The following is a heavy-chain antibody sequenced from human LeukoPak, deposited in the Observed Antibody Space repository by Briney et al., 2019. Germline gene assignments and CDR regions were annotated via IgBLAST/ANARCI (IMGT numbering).Heavy chain of an antibody. CDR3: ARHGGLQAFYI. V-gene: IGHV4-59*08. J-gene: IGHJ3*02. CDR1: GGTMCSYY. Sequence: SETLTLTCTVAGGTMCSYYWIWIRQPPGKGLEWIGCIYYSGSTNYNPSLKSRVTLSVDTSKNQFSLKLSSVTAADTAVYYCARHGGLQAFYISGQGTMVTVSS. D-gene: IGHD3-16*01. CDR2: IYYSGST.